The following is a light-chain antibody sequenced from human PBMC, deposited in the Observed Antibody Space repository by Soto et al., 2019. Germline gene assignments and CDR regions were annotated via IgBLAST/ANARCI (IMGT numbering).Light chain of an antibody. V-gene: IGLV1-51*01. CDR1: SSNFGNNY. J-gene: IGLJ2*01. CDR3: GTWDSSLSAVV. CDR2: VNN. Sequence: QSVLTQPPSVSAAPGQRVTISCSGSSSNFGNNYVSWYQKFPGTAPKLLIYVNNERPSGIPDRFSGSRSGTSATLGITGLQTGDEADYYCGTWDSSLSAVVFGGGTQLTVL.